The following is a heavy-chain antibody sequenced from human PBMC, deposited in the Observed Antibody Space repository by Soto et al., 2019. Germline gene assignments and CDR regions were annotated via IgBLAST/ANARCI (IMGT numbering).Heavy chain of an antibody. Sequence: QVQLVESGGGVAQPGRSLRLSCAASGFTFSSYGMHWVRQAPGKGLEWVAVISYDGSNKYYADSVKGRFTISRDNSKNTLYLQMNSLRAEDTAVYYCAKDRGDAWPHTAMVDYWGQGTLVTVSS. V-gene: IGHV3-30*18. CDR3: AKDRGDAWPHTAMVDY. CDR1: GFTFSSYG. D-gene: IGHD5-18*01. CDR2: ISYDGSNK. J-gene: IGHJ4*02.